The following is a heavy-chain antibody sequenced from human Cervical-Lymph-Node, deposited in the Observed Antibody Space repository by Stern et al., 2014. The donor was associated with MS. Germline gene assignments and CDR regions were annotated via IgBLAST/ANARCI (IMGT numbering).Heavy chain of an antibody. CDR1: GFTFSNYW. CDR3: ARDRYYYSNGFFGLWGY. D-gene: IGHD3-22*01. V-gene: IGHV3-7*01. CDR2: IKHDGSEK. J-gene: IGHJ4*02. Sequence: EVQLEESGGGLVQPGGSLRLSCAASGFTFSNYWMTWVRQAPGKGLEWVANIKHDGSEKYYVDSVKGRFTISRDNAKNSLYLQMNSLRAEDTAVYYCARDRYYYSNGFFGLWGYWGQGTLVTVSS.